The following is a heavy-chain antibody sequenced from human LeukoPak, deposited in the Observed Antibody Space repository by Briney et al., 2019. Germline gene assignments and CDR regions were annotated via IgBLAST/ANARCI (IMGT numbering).Heavy chain of an antibody. CDR2: INSDGSAT. D-gene: IGHD3-16*01. V-gene: IGHV3-74*01. CDR1: EFPFSSYW. J-gene: IGHJ6*02. CDR3: ASDSPYYGMDV. Sequence: GGSRSLSCAASEFPFSSYWMHWVRNVPGKGLLWVSRINSDGSATIYADSVRGRFTISRDNAKNTLYLQMSGLGVEDTAVYHCASDSPYYGMDVWGQGTTVTVSS.